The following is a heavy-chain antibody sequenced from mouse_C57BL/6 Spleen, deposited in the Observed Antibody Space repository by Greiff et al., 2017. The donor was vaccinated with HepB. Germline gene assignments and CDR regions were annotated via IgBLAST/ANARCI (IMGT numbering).Heavy chain of an antibody. J-gene: IGHJ4*01. V-gene: IGHV1-69*01. D-gene: IGHD3-2*02. CDR1: GYTFTSYW. CDR3: VRWSSGYVGAMDY. Sequence: VQLQQPGAELVMPGASVKLSCKASGYTFTSYWMHWVKQRPGQGLEWIGEIDPSDSYTNYNQKLKGKSTLTVDKSSSTAYMQLSSLTSEDSAVYYCVRWSSGYVGAMDYWGQGTSVTVSS. CDR2: IDPSDSYT.